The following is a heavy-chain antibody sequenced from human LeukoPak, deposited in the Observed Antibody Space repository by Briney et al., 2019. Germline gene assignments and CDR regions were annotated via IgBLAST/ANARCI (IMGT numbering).Heavy chain of an antibody. CDR3: ARDFGGNSGWFDP. Sequence: ASVKVSCKASGYTFTSYEINWVRQATGQGLEWVGWMSPNSDNTGYAQKFQGRVTMTRDTSIGTAYMELSSLTSEDTAVYYCARDFGGNSGWFDPWGQGTLVTVSS. CDR2: MSPNSDNT. D-gene: IGHD4-23*01. V-gene: IGHV1-8*01. CDR1: GYTFTSYE. J-gene: IGHJ5*02.